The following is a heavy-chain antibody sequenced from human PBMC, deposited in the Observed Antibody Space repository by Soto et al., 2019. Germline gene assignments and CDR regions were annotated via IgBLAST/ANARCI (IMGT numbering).Heavy chain of an antibody. D-gene: IGHD3-10*01. V-gene: IGHV4-34*01. J-gene: IGHJ4*02. CDR1: GGSFSGYY. CDR3: ARGRSLWFGGSPYYFDY. CDR2: INHSGST. Sequence: SETLSLTCAVYGGSFSGYYWSWIRQPPGKGLEWIGEINHSGSTNYNPSLKSRVTISVDTSKNQFSLKLSSVTAADTAVYYCARGRSLWFGGSPYYFDYSGQATLVTVSS.